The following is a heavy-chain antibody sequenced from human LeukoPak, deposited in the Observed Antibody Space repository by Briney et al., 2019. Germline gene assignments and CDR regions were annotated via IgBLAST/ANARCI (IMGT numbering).Heavy chain of an antibody. V-gene: IGHV3-30-3*01. J-gene: IGHJ6*02. Sequence: GGSLRLSCAASGFTFSSYAMHWVRQAPGKGLEWAAVISYDGSNKYYADSVKGRFTISRDNSKNTLYLQMNSLRAEDTAVYYCARPLMRLIVYGMDVWGQGTTVTVSS. CDR2: ISYDGSNK. CDR1: GFTFSSYA. CDR3: ARPLMRLIVYGMDV. D-gene: IGHD2-21*01.